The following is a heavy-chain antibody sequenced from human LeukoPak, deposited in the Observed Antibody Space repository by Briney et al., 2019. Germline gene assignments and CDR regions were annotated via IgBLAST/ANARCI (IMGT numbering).Heavy chain of an antibody. CDR3: ARPASAYCGGDCYFLFDY. V-gene: IGHV1-69*01. CDR1: GGTFSSYA. J-gene: IGHJ4*02. D-gene: IGHD2-21*02. CDR2: IIPIFGTA. Sequence: EASVKVSCKASGGTFSSYAISWVRQAPGQGLEWMGGIIPIFGTANYAQKFQGRVTITADESTSTAYMELSSLRSEDTAVYYCARPASAYCGGDCYFLFDYWGQGTLVTVSS.